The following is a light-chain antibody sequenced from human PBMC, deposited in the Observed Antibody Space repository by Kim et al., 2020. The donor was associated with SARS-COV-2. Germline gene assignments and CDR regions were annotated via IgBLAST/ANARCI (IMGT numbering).Light chain of an antibody. CDR1: QSVLYNSNNKNY. CDR2: WAS. Sequence: ATINCKSSQSVLYNSNNKNYLAWYQQKPGQPPNLLIYWASTRESGVPDRFSGSGSGTDFTLTISSLQAEDVAVYYCQQYYNTPLTFGGGTKVDIK. CDR3: QQYYNTPLT. J-gene: IGKJ4*01. V-gene: IGKV4-1*01.